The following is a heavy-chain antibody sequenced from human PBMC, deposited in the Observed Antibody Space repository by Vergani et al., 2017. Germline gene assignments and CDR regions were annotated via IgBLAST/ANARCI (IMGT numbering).Heavy chain of an antibody. D-gene: IGHD6-13*01. J-gene: IGHJ6*02. Sequence: QVQLQESGPGLVRPSQTLSLTCTVSGGSISSGSYYWSWFRQPAGKGLEWIGRFYTGGGTSYNPSLTSRVTISVDTSKTQFSLQLSSVTAADTAVYYCARDPLYSTTWPFLLLDMDVCFQGTTVTVSS. CDR3: ARDPLYSTTWPFLLLDMDV. V-gene: IGHV4-61*02. CDR2: FYTGGGT. CDR1: GGSISSGSYY.